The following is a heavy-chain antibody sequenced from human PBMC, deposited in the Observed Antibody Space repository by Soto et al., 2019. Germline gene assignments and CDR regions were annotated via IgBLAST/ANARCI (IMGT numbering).Heavy chain of an antibody. CDR1: GGTFSSYA. CDR3: ARGRSLVVVAQNRFAP. CDR2: IIPIFGTA. J-gene: IGHJ5*02. D-gene: IGHD2-15*01. V-gene: IGHV1-69*13. Sequence: ASVKVSCKASGGTFSSYAISWVRQAPGQGLEWMGGIIPIFGTANYAQKFQGRVTITADESTSTAYMELSSLRSEDTVVYYCARGRSLVVVAQNRFAPWAQGTLVTVSS.